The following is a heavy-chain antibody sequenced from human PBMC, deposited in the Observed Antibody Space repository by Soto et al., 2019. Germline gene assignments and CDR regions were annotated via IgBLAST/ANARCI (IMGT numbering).Heavy chain of an antibody. J-gene: IGHJ5*02. CDR1: GGTFSSYA. Sequence: QVQLVQSGAEVKKPGSSVKVSCKASGGTFSSYATSWVRQAPGQGLEWMGGIIPIFGTANYAQKFQGRVTITADKSTSTAYMELSSLRSEDTAVYYCARDQHMYGSGSWTWFDPWGQGTLVTVSS. CDR2: IIPIFGTA. D-gene: IGHD3-10*01. CDR3: ARDQHMYGSGSWTWFDP. V-gene: IGHV1-69*06.